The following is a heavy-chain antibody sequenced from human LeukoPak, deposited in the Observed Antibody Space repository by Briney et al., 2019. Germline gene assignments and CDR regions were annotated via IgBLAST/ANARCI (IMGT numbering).Heavy chain of an antibody. V-gene: IGHV1-2*02. CDR1: RYTFTGYY. CDR3: ARDRVGNYYFDY. J-gene: IGHJ4*02. CDR2: INPNSGGT. Sequence: ASEKLSCNASRYTFTGYYMQWVRQAPGQGLEWMGWINPNSGGTNYAQKFQGRVTMTRDTSISTAYMELSRLRSDDTAVYYCARDRVGNYYFDYWGQGTLVTVSS. D-gene: IGHD2-15*01.